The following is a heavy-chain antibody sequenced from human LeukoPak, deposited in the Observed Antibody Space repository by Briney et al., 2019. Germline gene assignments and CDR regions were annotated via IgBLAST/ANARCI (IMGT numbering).Heavy chain of an antibody. Sequence: SVKVSCKASRGTFSSYAISGVRQAPGQGLEWMGRIIPILGIANYAQKFQGRVTITADKSTSTAYMELSSLRSEDTVVYYCARAAGSGSDYWGQGTLVTVSS. V-gene: IGHV1-69*04. D-gene: IGHD3-10*01. CDR2: IIPILGIA. CDR1: RGTFSSYA. CDR3: ARAAGSGSDY. J-gene: IGHJ4*02.